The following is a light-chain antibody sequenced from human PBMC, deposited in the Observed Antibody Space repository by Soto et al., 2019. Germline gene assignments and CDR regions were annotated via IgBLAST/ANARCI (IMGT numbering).Light chain of an antibody. CDR3: QQYYSYPKT. Sequence: ASRMTQSRSSLSASTGTRFTIRCRASQGISSYLAWYQQKKGKAPKTLIYAASTLQSGVPSRFSGSGYGTDFTLTISCLQSEDFATYYCQQYYSYPKTFGQGTKVDIK. V-gene: IGKV1-8*01. J-gene: IGKJ1*01. CDR1: QGISSY. CDR2: AAS.